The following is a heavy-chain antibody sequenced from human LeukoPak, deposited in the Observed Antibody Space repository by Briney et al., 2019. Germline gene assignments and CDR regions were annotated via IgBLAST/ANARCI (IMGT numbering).Heavy chain of an antibody. V-gene: IGHV3-30*18. D-gene: IGHD3-10*01. CDR3: VKDSSTTWFGRDSK. CDR2: ISTDPSNK. CDR1: GFTVSSNY. Sequence: PGGSLRLSCAASGFTVSSNYMSWVRQAPGKGPEWVALISTDPSNKNYADSVKGRFTISRDNSINTLYLQMRSLRLEDTAVYYCVKDSSTTWFGRDSKWGRGTLVTVSS. J-gene: IGHJ4*02.